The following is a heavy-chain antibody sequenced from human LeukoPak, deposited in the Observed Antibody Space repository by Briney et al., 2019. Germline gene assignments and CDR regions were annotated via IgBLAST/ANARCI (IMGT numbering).Heavy chain of an antibody. J-gene: IGHJ4*02. D-gene: IGHD1-26*01. CDR3: ARDYYSLFDY. CDR1: GITFSNYA. Sequence: GGSLRLSCAASGITFSNYAMGWARQVPGKGLEWVANINLDGSERYYVDSVKGRFTISRDNAKNSLYLQMNSLRAEDTAVYYCARDYYSLFDYWGQGTLVTVSS. CDR2: INLDGSER. V-gene: IGHV3-7*01.